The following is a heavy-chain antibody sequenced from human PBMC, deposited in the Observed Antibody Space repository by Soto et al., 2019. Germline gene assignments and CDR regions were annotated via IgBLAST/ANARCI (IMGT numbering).Heavy chain of an antibody. CDR1: GFTFSNAW. CDR3: TTDSLVLRFLEWAFDP. V-gene: IGHV3-15*01. J-gene: IGHJ5*02. CDR2: IKSKTDGGTT. Sequence: EVQLVESGGGLVKPGGSLRLSCAASGFTFSNAWMSWVRQAPGKGLEWVGRIKSKTDGGTTDYAAPVKGRFTISRDDSKNTLSLQMNSLKTEYTAVYYCTTDSLVLRFLEWAFDPWGQGTLVTVSS. D-gene: IGHD3-3*01.